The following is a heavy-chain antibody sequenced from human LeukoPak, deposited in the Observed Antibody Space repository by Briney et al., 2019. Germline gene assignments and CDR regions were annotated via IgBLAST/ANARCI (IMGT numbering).Heavy chain of an antibody. CDR3: ARGGYLRFWYSDY. CDR1: GFTVSSNY. D-gene: IGHD3-3*01. J-gene: IGHJ4*02. CDR2: IYSGGST. V-gene: IGHV3-53*01. Sequence: QPGGSLRLSCAASGFTVSSNYMSWVRQAPGKGLEWVSVIYSGGSTYYADSVKGRFTISRDNSKNTLYLQMNSLRAEDTAVYYCARGGYLRFWYSDYWGQGTLVTVSS.